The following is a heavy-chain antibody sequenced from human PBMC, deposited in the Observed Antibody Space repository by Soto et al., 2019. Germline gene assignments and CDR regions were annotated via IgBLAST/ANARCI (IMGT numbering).Heavy chain of an antibody. J-gene: IGHJ5*02. CDR1: GGSISSYY. Sequence: SETLSLTCTVSGGSISSYYWSWIRQPAGKGLEWIGRIYTSGSTNYNPSLKSRVTMSVDTSKNQFSLKLSSVTAADTAVYYCARAEYRSSYNWFDPWGQGTLVTVSS. CDR3: ARAEYRSSYNWFDP. V-gene: IGHV4-4*07. D-gene: IGHD6-6*01. CDR2: IYTSGST.